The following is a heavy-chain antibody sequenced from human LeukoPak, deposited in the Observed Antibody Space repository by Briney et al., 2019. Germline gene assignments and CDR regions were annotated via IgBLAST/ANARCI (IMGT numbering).Heavy chain of an antibody. D-gene: IGHD3-3*01. CDR3: ARQSLYYDFWSALDYYMDV. J-gene: IGHJ6*03. V-gene: IGHV4-38-2*01. CDR2: IYHSGRT. Sequence: SETLSLTCAVSGYSISSGYYWGWIRQPPGRGLEGMGSIYHSGRTSYNPSLKSRVTISVDTSKNQFSLKLSSVTAADTAVYYCARQSLYYDFWSALDYYMDVWGKGTTVTVSS. CDR1: GYSISSGYY.